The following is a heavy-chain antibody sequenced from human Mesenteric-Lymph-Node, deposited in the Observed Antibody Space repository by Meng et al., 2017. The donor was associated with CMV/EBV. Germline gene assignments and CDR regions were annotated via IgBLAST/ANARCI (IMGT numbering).Heavy chain of an antibody. D-gene: IGHD2-2*01. Sequence: SGYPFTNCGCGWVRQMPCNGLEWMGFIYPGDSDTRYRPSFQGQVTISADKSISTAYLQWSSLKASDTAMYYCARRPGYSSSWPQFDPWGQGTLVTVSS. J-gene: IGHJ5*02. V-gene: IGHV5-51*01. CDR2: IYPGDSDT. CDR1: GYPFTNCG. CDR3: ARRPGYSSSWPQFDP.